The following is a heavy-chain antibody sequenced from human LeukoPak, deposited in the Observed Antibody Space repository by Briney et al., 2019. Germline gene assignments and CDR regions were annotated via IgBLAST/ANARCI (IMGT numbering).Heavy chain of an antibody. CDR1: GGSISSGDYY. CDR2: IYYSGST. V-gene: IGHV4-30-4*01. Sequence: SETLSRTCTVSGGSISSGDYYWSWIRQPPGKGLEWLGYIYYSGSTYYNPSLKSRVTISLATSKTQFSLKLTSVTAADTAVYYCARAGVAARSVDYWGQGTLVTVSS. CDR3: ARAGVAARSVDY. J-gene: IGHJ4*02. D-gene: IGHD6-6*01.